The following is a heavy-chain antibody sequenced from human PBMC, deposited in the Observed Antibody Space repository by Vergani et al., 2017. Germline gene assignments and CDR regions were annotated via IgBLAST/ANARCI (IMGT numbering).Heavy chain of an antibody. CDR1: GFTFSSYG. J-gene: IGHJ6*02. D-gene: IGHD5-24*01. CDR3: ARVGRLMATITYYYYGMDV. V-gene: IGHV3-33*01. CDR2: IWYDGSNK. Sequence: QVQLVESGGGVVQPGRSLRLSCAASGFTFSSYGMHWVRQAPGKGLEWVAVIWYDGSNKYYADSVKGRFTISRDNSKNSLYLQMNSLRAEDTAVYYCARVGRLMATITYYYYGMDVWGQGTTVTVSS.